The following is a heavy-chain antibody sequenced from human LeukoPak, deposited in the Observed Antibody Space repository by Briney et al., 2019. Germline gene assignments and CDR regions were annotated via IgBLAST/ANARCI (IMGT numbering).Heavy chain of an antibody. V-gene: IGHV1-8*01. J-gene: IGHJ6*02. D-gene: IGHD3-10*01. CDR1: GYTFTSYD. CDR3: ARGRIRLYGSGALGYYYYGMDV. Sequence: ASVKVSCKASGYTFTSYDINWVRQATGQGLGWMGWMNPNSGNTGYAQKFQGRVTMTRNTSISTAYMELSSLRSEDTAVYYCARGRIRLYGSGALGYYYYGMDVWGQGTTVTVSS. CDR2: MNPNSGNT.